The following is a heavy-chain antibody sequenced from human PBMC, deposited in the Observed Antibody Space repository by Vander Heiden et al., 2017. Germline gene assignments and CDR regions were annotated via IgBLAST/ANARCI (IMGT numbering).Heavy chain of an antibody. CDR2: IDTAGDT. V-gene: IGHV3-13*01. Sequence: VQLVDSARAVVPTVGSQFLSFSASGFSFSHDDHLCVRQVTGKGLEWVSAIDTAGDTCYRASVKGRFTISREDATNSLDLQMNSLRAGGTAVYYCARVRWGTYESWGEGTLVTVSS. CDR3: ARVRWGTYES. D-gene: IGHD7-27*01. J-gene: IGHJ5*02. CDR1: GFSFSHDD.